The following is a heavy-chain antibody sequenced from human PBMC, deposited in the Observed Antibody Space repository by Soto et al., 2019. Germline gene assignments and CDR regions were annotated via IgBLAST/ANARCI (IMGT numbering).Heavy chain of an antibody. CDR2: ISWDGGST. CDR1: GFTFDDYT. Sequence: GGPLRLSCAASGFTFDDYTMHWIRQAPGKGLEWVSLISWDGGSTYYAGSVKGRFTISRDNSKNSLYLQMNSLRTEDTALYYCAKAPIYYYGMDVWGQGTTVTVSS. V-gene: IGHV3-43*01. CDR3: AKAPIYYYGMDV. J-gene: IGHJ6*02.